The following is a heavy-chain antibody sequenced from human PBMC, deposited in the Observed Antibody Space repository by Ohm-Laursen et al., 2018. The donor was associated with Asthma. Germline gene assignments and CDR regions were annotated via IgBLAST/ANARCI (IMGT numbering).Heavy chain of an antibody. CDR1: GFTFRSYA. D-gene: IGHD3-3*01. V-gene: IGHV3-30-3*01. CDR3: ARDVMEWYLPAFDF. J-gene: IGHJ4*02. CDR2: SGTYFDGGLK. Sequence: LSLTCAASGFTFRSYAIHWVRQAPGKGLEWVAVSGTYFDGGLKYYADSVNGRFTVSRDDSKNTLYLQMNSLRPDDTAVYYCARDVMEWYLPAFDFWGQGTLVTVSS.